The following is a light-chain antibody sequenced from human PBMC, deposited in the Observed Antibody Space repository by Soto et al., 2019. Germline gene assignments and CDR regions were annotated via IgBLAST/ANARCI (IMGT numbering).Light chain of an antibody. J-gene: IGLJ1*01. CDR1: SSDVGGYNY. Sequence: QPVLPQPASVSGSPGHSITISCTGTSSDVGGYNYVSWYQQHPGKAPKLMIYEVSNRPSGVSNRFSGSKSGNTASLTISGLQAEDEADYYCSSYTSSSTLLYVFGTGTKVTVL. CDR2: EVS. V-gene: IGLV2-14*01. CDR3: SSYTSSSTLLYV.